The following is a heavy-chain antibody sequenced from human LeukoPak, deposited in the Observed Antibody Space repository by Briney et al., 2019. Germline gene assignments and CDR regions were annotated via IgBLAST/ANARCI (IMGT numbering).Heavy chain of an antibody. CDR3: AGRYRTGTRLYPFDY. Sequence: GASVKVSCKASGGTFSSYAISWVRQAPGQGLEWMGGIIPIFGTANYAQKFQGRVTITADKSTSTAYMELSSLRFEDTAVYYCAGRYRTGTRLYPFDYWGQGTLVTVSS. CDR2: IIPIFGTA. D-gene: IGHD1-1*01. J-gene: IGHJ4*02. CDR1: GGTFSSYA. V-gene: IGHV1-69*06.